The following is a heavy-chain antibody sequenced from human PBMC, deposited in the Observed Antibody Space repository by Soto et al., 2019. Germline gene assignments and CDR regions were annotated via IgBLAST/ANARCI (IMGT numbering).Heavy chain of an antibody. CDR1: GGSISSGDYY. D-gene: IGHD2-15*01. CDR2: IYYSGST. V-gene: IGHV4-30-4*01. CDR3: ARAPLTCSGGSCYSGDYYFDY. Sequence: QVQLQESGPGLVKPSQTLSLTCTVSGGSISSGDYYWSWIRQPPGKGLEWIGYIYYSGSTYYNPSLKRRVTISVDTSKNQFSLKLSSVTAADTAVYYCARAPLTCSGGSCYSGDYYFDYWGQGTLVTVSS. J-gene: IGHJ4*02.